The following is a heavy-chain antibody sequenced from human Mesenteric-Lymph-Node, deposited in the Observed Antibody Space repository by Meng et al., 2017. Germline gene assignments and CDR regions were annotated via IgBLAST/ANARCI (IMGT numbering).Heavy chain of an antibody. D-gene: IGHD4-17*01. CDR2: ISAYNGNT. Sequence: PLVQSVAEAKMPVSVVQVSCKASGHTFASYGISWVRQAPRQRLEWLVWISAYNGNTNYAPKLQGRVTMTTDTSTSTAYMELRSLRSDDTAVYYCARATVTTWVDYWGQGTLVTVSS. V-gene: IGHV1-18*01. CDR3: ARATVTTWVDY. J-gene: IGHJ4*02. CDR1: GHTFASYG.